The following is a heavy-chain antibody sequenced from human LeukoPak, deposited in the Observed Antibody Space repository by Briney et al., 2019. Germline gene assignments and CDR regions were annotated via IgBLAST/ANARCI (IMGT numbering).Heavy chain of an antibody. J-gene: IGHJ5*02. V-gene: IGHV4-39*07. CDR2: IYYSGST. CDR1: GGSISSSSYY. D-gene: IGHD5-18*01. Sequence: PSETLSLTCTVSGGSISSSSYYWGWIRQPPGKGLEWIGSIYYSGSTYYNPSLKSRVTISVDTSKNQFSLKLSSVTAADTAVYYCARGSGYSYGLPYLNWFDPWGQGTLVTVSS. CDR3: ARGSGYSYGLPYLNWFDP.